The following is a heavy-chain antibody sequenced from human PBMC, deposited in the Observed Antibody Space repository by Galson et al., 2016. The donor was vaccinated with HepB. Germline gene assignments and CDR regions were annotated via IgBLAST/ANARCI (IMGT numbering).Heavy chain of an antibody. CDR3: AGGNWDY. Sequence: SLRLSCAASGFTFTSYWMHWVRQAPGKGLVWVSRISTDGSNSDYADSVKGRFTISRDNARNKMYLQMNSLRAEDTALYVCAGGNWDYWGRGALITVSS. D-gene: IGHD5-24*01. CDR2: ISTDGSNS. J-gene: IGHJ4*02. V-gene: IGHV3-74*01. CDR1: GFTFTSYW.